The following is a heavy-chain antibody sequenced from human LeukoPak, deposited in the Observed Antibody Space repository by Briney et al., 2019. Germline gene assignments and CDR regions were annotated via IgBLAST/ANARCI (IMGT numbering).Heavy chain of an antibody. Sequence: GASVKVSCKLSGYTFGSYGISWVRQAPGQGLEWMGWISAYNGNTNYAQKFQGRVTMTTDTSTSTAYMELSSLRSEDTAVYYCGRGYAMDVWGQGTTVTVSS. CDR1: GYTFGSYG. CDR3: GRGYAMDV. CDR2: ISAYNGNT. V-gene: IGHV1-18*01. J-gene: IGHJ6*02.